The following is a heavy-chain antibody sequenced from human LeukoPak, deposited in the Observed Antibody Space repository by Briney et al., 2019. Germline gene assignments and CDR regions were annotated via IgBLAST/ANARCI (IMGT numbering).Heavy chain of an antibody. V-gene: IGHV3-15*01. J-gene: IGHJ4*02. CDR2: IKSKTSGGTI. D-gene: IGHD5-12*01. CDR1: GFDFSFTW. CDR3: TRESGYKTSRQRGFDS. Sequence: GGSLRLSCAASGFDFSFTWMSWVRQAPRKGLELVGRIKSKTSGGTIDYAAPVRGRFTISRDDTENMVFLQMSSLKIEDTAVYYCTRESGYKTSRQRGFDSWGQGILVTVSS.